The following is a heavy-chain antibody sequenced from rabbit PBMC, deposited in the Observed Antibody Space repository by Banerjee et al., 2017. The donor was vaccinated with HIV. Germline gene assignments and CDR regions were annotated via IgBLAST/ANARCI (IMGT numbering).Heavy chain of an antibody. J-gene: IGHJ5*01. Sequence: QQQLEESGGGLVKPGGTLTLTCKASGIDFSSYYYMCWVRQAPGKGLELIACIYTNSGSTWYATWVNGRFTISETSSTTVTLQMTSLTAADTATYFCASDAGYAGYGYGDWLDLWGQGTLVTVS. V-gene: IGHV1S43*01. CDR1: GIDFSSYYY. CDR3: ASDAGYAGYGYGDWLDL. CDR2: IYTNSGST. D-gene: IGHD6-1*01.